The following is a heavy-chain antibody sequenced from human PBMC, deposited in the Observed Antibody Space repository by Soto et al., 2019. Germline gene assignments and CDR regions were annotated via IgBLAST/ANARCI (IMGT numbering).Heavy chain of an antibody. CDR1: GFTFSSYA. J-gene: IGHJ6*03. CDR3: ARGERFLEWLLDGPRHYYYYMDV. D-gene: IGHD3-3*01. V-gene: IGHV3-64*01. Sequence: GGSLRLSCAASGFTFSSYAMHWVRQAPGKGLEYVSAISSNGGSTYYANSVKGRFTISRDNSKNTLYLQMGSLRAEDMAVYYCARGERFLEWLLDGPRHYYYYMDVWGKGTTVTVSS. CDR2: ISSNGGST.